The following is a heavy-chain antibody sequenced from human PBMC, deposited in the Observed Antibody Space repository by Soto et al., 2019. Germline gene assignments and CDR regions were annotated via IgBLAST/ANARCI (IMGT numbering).Heavy chain of an antibody. J-gene: IGHJ3*02. CDR3: AKFPVGGLVVPAATDAFDI. Sequence: GGSLRLSCAASGFTFDDYAMHWVRQAPGKGLEWVSGISWNSGSIGYADSVKGRFTISRDNAKNSLYLQMNSLRAEDTALYYCAKFPVGGLVVPAATDAFDIWGQGTMVTVSS. CDR1: GFTFDDYA. D-gene: IGHD2-2*01. V-gene: IGHV3-9*01. CDR2: ISWNSGSI.